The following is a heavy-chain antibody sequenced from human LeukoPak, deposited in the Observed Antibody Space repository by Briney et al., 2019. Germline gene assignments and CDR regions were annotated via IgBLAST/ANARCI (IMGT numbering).Heavy chain of an antibody. CDR1: GYTFTSYA. Sequence: ASVKVSCKASGYTFTSYAMHWVRRAPGQRLEWMGWINAGNGNTKYSQKFQGRVTITRDTSASTAYMELSSLRSEDTAVYYCARRYCTNGVCHRWFDPWGQGTLVTVSS. D-gene: IGHD2-8*01. CDR3: ARRYCTNGVCHRWFDP. V-gene: IGHV1-3*01. CDR2: INAGNGNT. J-gene: IGHJ5*02.